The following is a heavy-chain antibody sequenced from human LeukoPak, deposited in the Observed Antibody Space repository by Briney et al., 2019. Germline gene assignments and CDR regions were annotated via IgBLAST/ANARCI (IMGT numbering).Heavy chain of an antibody. V-gene: IGHV3-23*01. CDR3: AKYAGVVVVAATGVGYYFDY. J-gene: IGHJ4*02. Sequence: GGSLRLSCAASGFTFSSYSMSWVRQAPGKGLEWVSAINGSGGSTYYADSVKGRFTISRDNSKNTLYLQMNSLRAEDTAVYYCAKYAGVVVVAATGVGYYFDYWGQGTLVTVSS. D-gene: IGHD2-15*01. CDR2: INGSGGST. CDR1: GFTFSSYS.